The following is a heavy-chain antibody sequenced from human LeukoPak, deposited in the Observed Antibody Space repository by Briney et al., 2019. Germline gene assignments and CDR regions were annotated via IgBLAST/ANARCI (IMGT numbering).Heavy chain of an antibody. V-gene: IGHV4-30-2*01. D-gene: IGHD3-10*01. J-gene: IGHJ4*02. Sequence: SETLSLTCAVSGGSISSGSYSWSWIRQPPGKGLEWIGYIYHSGRTYYNPSLKSRVTISTDRSKNQFSLRLSSVTAADTAVYYCARGGEEFGEYDVFDYWGQGTLVTVSS. CDR3: ARGGEEFGEYDVFDY. CDR2: IYHSGRT. CDR1: GGSISSGSYS.